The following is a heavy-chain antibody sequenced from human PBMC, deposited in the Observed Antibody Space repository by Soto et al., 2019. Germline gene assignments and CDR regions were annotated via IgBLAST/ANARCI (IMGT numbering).Heavy chain of an antibody. Sequence: QVQLVESGGGVVQPGRSLRLSCAASGFTFSSYGMHWVRQAPGKGLEWVAVIWYDGSNKYYADSVKGRFTISRDNSKNTLYLQMNSLRAEDMAVYYCARDTSDNWFDPWGQGTLVTVSS. V-gene: IGHV3-33*01. CDR2: IWYDGSNK. CDR3: ARDTSDNWFDP. J-gene: IGHJ5*02. CDR1: GFTFSSYG.